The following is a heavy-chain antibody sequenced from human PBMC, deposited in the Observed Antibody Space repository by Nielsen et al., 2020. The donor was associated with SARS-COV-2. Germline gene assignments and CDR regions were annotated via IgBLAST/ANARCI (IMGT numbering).Heavy chain of an antibody. CDR2: ISWNSGSI. J-gene: IGHJ4*02. CDR1: GFTFDDYA. CDR3: ATGGTGYYRYFDY. D-gene: IGHD3/OR15-3a*01. Sequence: GGSLRLSCAASGFTFDDYAMHWVRQAPGKGLEWVSGISWNSGSIGYADSVKGRFTISRDNAKNSLYLQMNSLRAEDTALYYCATGGTGYYRYFDYWGQGTLVTVSS. V-gene: IGHV3-9*01.